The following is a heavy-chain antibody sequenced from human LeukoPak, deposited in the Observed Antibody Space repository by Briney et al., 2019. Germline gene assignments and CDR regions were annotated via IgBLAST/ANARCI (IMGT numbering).Heavy chain of an antibody. D-gene: IGHD6-13*01. J-gene: IGHJ3*02. Sequence: PSGTLSLTCAVPGGSISSSNWWSWVRQPPGKGLEWIGEIYHSGSTNYNPSLKSRVTISVDKSKNQFSLKLSSVTAADTAVYYCARGIIAAAGMDIDAFDIWGQGTMVTVSS. CDR3: ARGIIAAAGMDIDAFDI. CDR2: IYHSGST. CDR1: GGSISSSNW. V-gene: IGHV4-4*02.